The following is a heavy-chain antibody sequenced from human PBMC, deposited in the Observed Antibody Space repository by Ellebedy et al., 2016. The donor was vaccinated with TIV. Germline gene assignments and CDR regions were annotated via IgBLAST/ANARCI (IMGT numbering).Heavy chain of an antibody. Sequence: AASVKVSCKASGYTFTGYYMHWVRQAPGQGLEWMGWINPNSGGTNYAQKFQGRVTMTRDTSITTVYMELSRLRSDDTAVYYCMRDGSGNSYGPPWGQGTLVTVSS. J-gene: IGHJ5*02. V-gene: IGHV1-2*02. CDR2: INPNSGGT. D-gene: IGHD5-18*01. CDR3: MRDGSGNSYGPP. CDR1: GYTFTGYY.